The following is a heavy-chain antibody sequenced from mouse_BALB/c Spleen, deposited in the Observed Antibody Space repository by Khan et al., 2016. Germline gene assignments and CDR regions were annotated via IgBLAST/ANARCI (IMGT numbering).Heavy chain of an antibody. CDR3: ARHYYGSNSFAY. J-gene: IGHJ3*01. V-gene: IGHV1-9*01. CDR2: ILPGSGST. D-gene: IGHD1-1*01. Sequence: QVQLQQSGAELMTPGASVKISCKATGYTFSSYWIEWGKQRPGHGLEWIGEILPGSGSTNYNEKFKGKATFTADTSSNTAYMQLSSLPSEASAVYYCARHYYGSNSFAYWGQGTLVTVSA. CDR1: GYTFSSYW.